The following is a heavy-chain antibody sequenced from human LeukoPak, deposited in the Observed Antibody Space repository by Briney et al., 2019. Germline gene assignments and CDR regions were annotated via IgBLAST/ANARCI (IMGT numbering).Heavy chain of an antibody. V-gene: IGHV4-31*03. Sequence: SETLSLTCTVSGGSINNGGYYWSWIRQHPGKGLEWIGYIYYSGSSYYNPSLRSRVTISVDTSKNHFSLKLSSVTAADTAVYYCARMSNWYSSSWNDYWGQGTLVTVSS. J-gene: IGHJ4*02. CDR2: IYYSGSS. D-gene: IGHD6-13*01. CDR3: ARMSNWYSSSWNDY. CDR1: GGSINNGGYY.